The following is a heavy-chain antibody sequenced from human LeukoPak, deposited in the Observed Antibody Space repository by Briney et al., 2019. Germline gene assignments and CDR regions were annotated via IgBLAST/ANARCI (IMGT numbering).Heavy chain of an antibody. CDR1: GFTFSSYS. CDR3: ARGGGMRSWYDFDY. CDR2: ISSSSSYI. V-gene: IGHV3-21*06. Sequence: GGSLRLSCAASGFTFSSYSMNWVRQAPGKGLEWVSSISSSSSYIYYADSVKGRFTISRDNDKNSVHLQMNNLRAEDTAVYYCARGGGMRSWYDFDYWGQGILVTVSS. J-gene: IGHJ4*02. D-gene: IGHD6-13*01.